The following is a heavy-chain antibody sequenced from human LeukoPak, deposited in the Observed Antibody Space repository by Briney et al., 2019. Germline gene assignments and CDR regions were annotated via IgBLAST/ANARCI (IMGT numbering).Heavy chain of an antibody. Sequence: GGSLRLSCAASGFTFSGYGMHWVRQAPGKGLEWVAVIWYDGSNKYYADSVKGRFTISRDNSKNTLYLQMNSLRAEDTAVYYCAKELYGDYSYYYYMDVWGKGTTVTVSS. CDR3: AKELYGDYSYYYYMDV. CDR2: IWYDGSNK. D-gene: IGHD4-17*01. J-gene: IGHJ6*03. CDR1: GFTFSGYG. V-gene: IGHV3-33*06.